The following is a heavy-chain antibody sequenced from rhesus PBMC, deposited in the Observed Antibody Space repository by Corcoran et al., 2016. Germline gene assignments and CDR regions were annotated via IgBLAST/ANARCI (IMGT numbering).Heavy chain of an antibody. Sequence: EVQLVENGGGLVQPGGSLKLSCAAPGLTVSSYGMSWVRHAPGKGLECVSAINSGGGRTYYADSVKGRFTISRDNSKNTLSLQMNSLRAEDTAVYYCAKEDIVVGSFDYWGQGVLGTVSS. CDR3: AKEDIVVGSFDY. CDR1: GLTVSSYG. CDR2: INSGGGRT. J-gene: IGHJ4*01. V-gene: IGHV3S5*01. D-gene: IGHD3-16*01.